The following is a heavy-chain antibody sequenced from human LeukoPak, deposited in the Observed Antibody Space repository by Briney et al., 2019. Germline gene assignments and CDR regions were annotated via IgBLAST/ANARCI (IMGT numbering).Heavy chain of an antibody. J-gene: IGHJ4*02. CDR3: ARYFAVPDGGGFDY. CDR2: INPITGDT. CDR1: GYTFSGHY. Sequence: ASVKVSCKASGYTFSGHYMHWVRQAPGQGLEWLGWINPITGDTKYAQKFQGSVTMTRDTSISTVYMELSGLTSDDTAIYYCARYFAVPDGGGFDYWGQGTLVTVSS. D-gene: IGHD3-3*01. V-gene: IGHV1-2*02.